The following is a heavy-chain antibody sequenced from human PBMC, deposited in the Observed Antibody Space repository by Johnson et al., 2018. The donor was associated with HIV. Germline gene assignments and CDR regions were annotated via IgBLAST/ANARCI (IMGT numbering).Heavy chain of an antibody. D-gene: IGHD1-26*01. CDR3: AKAEGATSAFDI. V-gene: IGHV3-7*02. J-gene: IGHJ3*02. CDR1: GFTFDYYA. Sequence: VQLVESGGGLVQPGRSLRLSCAASGFTFDYYAMHWVRQTPGTGLEWVANINPDGSARYYADSVKGRFTISRDNSKNTLYLQMNSLRAEDTAVYYCAKAEGATSAFDIWGQGTMVTVSS. CDR2: INPDGSAR.